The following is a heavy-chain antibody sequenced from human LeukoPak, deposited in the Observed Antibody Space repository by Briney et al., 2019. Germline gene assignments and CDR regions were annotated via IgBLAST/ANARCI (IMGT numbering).Heavy chain of an antibody. CDR2: INPNSGGT. CDR3: ARGLRVLRFLEWQPFDP. CDR1: GYTFTGYY. V-gene: IGHV1-2*02. Sequence: ASVKVSCKASGYTFTGYYMHWVRQAPGQGLEWMGWINPNSGGTNYAQKFQGRVTMTRDTSISTAYMELSRLRSDDTPVYYCARGLRVLRFLEWQPFDPWGQGTLVTVSS. D-gene: IGHD3-3*01. J-gene: IGHJ5*02.